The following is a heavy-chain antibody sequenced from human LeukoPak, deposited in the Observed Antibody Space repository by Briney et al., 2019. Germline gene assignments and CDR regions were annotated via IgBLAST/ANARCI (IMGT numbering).Heavy chain of an antibody. D-gene: IGHD5-18*01. CDR3: ATGGYSYCNASWFDP. CDR2: FDPEDCET. V-gene: IGHV1-24*01. CDR1: GYTLTELS. J-gene: IGHJ5*02. Sequence: ASVKVSCKVSGYTLTELSMHWVRQAPGKGLEWMGGFDPEDCETIYAQKFQDRVTMTEDTSTDTAYMELSSLRSEDTAVYYCATGGYSYCNASWFDPWGHGTLLTVSS.